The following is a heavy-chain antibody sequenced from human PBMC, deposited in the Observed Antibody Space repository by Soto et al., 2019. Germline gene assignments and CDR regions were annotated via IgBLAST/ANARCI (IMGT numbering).Heavy chain of an antibody. CDR1: GDSVNTGSYY. V-gene: IGHV4-61*01. CDR3: ARVGGLFLRYFDPRRTESGFEP. D-gene: IGHD3-9*01. CDR2: AYYSGST. J-gene: IGHJ5*02. Sequence: SETLSLTCTVSGDSVNTGSYYWSWIRQPPGKGLEWIGYAYYSGSTNYNPSLKSRVTISLDTSKNRFSLKLTSVTAADTAVYYCARVGGLFLRYFDPRRTESGFEPWGQGTLVTVSS.